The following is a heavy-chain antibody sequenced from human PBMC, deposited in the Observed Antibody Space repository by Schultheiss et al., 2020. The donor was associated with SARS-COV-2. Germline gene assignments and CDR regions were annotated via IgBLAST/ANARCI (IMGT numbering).Heavy chain of an antibody. CDR2: IIPIFGTA. CDR1: GGTFSSYA. CDR3: ARALYCTNGVCYTEPFDY. V-gene: IGHV1-69*05. Sequence: SVKVSCKASGGTFSSYAISWVRQAPGQGLEWMGGIIPIFGTANYAQEFQGRVTITTDTSTSTAYMELRSLRSDDTAVYYCARALYCTNGVCYTEPFDYWGQGPLVTVAS. D-gene: IGHD2-8*01. J-gene: IGHJ4*02.